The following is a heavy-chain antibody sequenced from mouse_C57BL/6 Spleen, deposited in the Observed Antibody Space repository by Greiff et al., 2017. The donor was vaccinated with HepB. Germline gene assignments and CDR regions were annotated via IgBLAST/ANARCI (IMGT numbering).Heavy chain of an antibody. CDR2: INPYNGGT. V-gene: IGHV1-19*01. D-gene: IGHD1-1*01. CDR3: ARFHTTVGPHWYFDV. Sequence: EVQLQQSGPVLVKPGASVKMSCKASGYTFTDYYMNWVKQSHGKSLEWIGVINPYNGGTSYNQKFKGKATLTVDKSSSTAYMELNSLTSDDSAVYYCARFHTTVGPHWYFDVWGTGTTVTVSS. J-gene: IGHJ1*03. CDR1: GYTFTDYY.